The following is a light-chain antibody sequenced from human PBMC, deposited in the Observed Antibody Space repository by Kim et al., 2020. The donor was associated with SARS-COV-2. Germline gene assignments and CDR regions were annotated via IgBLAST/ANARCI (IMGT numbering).Light chain of an antibody. V-gene: IGLV3-19*01. J-gene: IGLJ2*01. Sequence: SSELTQDPAVSVALGQTVRITCQGGSLRSYYASWYQQKPGQAPVFVIYGKNNRPSGIPDRFSGSSSGNTASLTITGAQAEDEADYYCNSRDSSGNHLVFG. CDR1: SLRSYY. CDR3: NSRDSSGNHLV. CDR2: GKN.